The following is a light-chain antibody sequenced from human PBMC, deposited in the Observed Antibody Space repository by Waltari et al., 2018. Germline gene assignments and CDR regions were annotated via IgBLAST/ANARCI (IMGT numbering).Light chain of an antibody. Sequence: ESVLTQSPGTVSLSPGDRATFSCWASQNFRIYLAWYQQKPGQAPRLLIYHASTRANGIPDRFSASGSGTDFSLTISRLEPEDFAMYYCQQYVESPATFGQGTKVVFK. J-gene: IGKJ1*01. CDR3: QQYVESPAT. V-gene: IGKV3-20*01. CDR1: QNFRIY. CDR2: HAS.